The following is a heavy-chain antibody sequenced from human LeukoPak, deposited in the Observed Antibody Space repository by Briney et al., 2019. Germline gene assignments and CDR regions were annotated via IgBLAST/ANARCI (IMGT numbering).Heavy chain of an antibody. CDR1: GGSISSYF. J-gene: IGHJ4*02. V-gene: IGHV4-59*01. D-gene: IGHD6-13*01. CDR3: ARMSTTWYHSFDY. CDR2: MHYSGST. Sequence: SETLSLTCTVSGGSISSYFWSWIRQPPGKGLEWIGYMHYSGSTNYNPSLESRVTISVDTSKNRFSLKLTSVPAADTAEYSCARMSTTWYHSFDYWGQGTLLTVSS.